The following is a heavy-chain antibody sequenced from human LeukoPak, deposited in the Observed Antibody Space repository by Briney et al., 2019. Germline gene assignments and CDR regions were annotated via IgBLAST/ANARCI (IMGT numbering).Heavy chain of an antibody. CDR1: GFTFSSYG. CDR3: AKSLRGELSFYDAFDV. CDR2: ISYDGKKN. D-gene: IGHD3-16*01. V-gene: IGHV3-30*18. J-gene: IGHJ3*01. Sequence: GGSLRPSCAASGFTFSSYGMHWVRQAPGKGLEWVAVISYDGKKNNYAVSVKGRFTISRDNSENTLFLQMNSLKTEDTAVYYCAKSLRGELSFYDAFDVWGQGTMVTVSS.